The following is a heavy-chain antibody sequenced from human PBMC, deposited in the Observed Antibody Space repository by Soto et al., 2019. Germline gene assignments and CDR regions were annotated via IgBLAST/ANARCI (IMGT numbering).Heavy chain of an antibody. J-gene: IGHJ4*02. CDR2: ISLSGSDM. Sequence: GSLRLCCAASGFTFSSYTMNWVRQAPGKGLEWVSYISLSGSDMYYAGSVKGRFTISRDNAKNSLSLQMNSLRAEDTAVYYCVRDHIWSFDYWGQGTPVTVSS. CDR3: VRDHIWSFDY. D-gene: IGHD3-10*01. V-gene: IGHV3-48*01. CDR1: GFTFSSYT.